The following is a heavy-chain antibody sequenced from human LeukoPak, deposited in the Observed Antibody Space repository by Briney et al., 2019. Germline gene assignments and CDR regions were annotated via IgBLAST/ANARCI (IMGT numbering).Heavy chain of an antibody. Sequence: GGSLRLSCAASGFTFSSYGMHWVRQAPGKGLEWVAFIPYDGTNKYYADSVKGRFTISRDNSKNTLYLQMNSLRAEDTAVYYCVQGTRRGAITMIRGVIGKSYYFDSWGQGTLVTVSS. CDR2: IPYDGTNK. J-gene: IGHJ4*02. CDR3: VQGTRRGAITMIRGVIGKSYYFDS. CDR1: GFTFSSYG. V-gene: IGHV3-30*02. D-gene: IGHD3-10*01.